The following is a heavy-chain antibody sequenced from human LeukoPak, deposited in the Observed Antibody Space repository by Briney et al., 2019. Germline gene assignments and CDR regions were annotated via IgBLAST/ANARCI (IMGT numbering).Heavy chain of an antibody. CDR3: ARDGVGVVVPAAIYAFDI. D-gene: IGHD2-2*01. CDR2: INHSGST. V-gene: IGHV4-34*01. CDR1: GGSFSGYY. Sequence: IPSETLSLTCAVYGGSFSGYYWSWIRQPPGKGLEWIGEINHSGSTNYNPSLKSRVTISVDTSKNQFSLKLSSVTAADTAVYYCARDGVGVVVPAAIYAFDIWGQGTMVTVSS. J-gene: IGHJ3*02.